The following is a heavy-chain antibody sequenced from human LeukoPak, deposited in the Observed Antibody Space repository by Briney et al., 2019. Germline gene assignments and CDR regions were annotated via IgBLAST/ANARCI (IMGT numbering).Heavy chain of an antibody. D-gene: IGHD3/OR15-3a*01. CDR3: ASWTTHGPEGYWYFDL. V-gene: IGHV1-69*13. CDR2: IIPIFGTA. CDR1: GGTFSSYA. J-gene: IGHJ2*01. Sequence: ASVKVSCRASGGTFSSYAISWVRQAPGQGLEWMGGIIPIFGTANYAQKFQGRVTITADESTSTAYMELSSLRSEDTAVYYCASWTTHGPEGYWYFDLWGRGTLVTVS.